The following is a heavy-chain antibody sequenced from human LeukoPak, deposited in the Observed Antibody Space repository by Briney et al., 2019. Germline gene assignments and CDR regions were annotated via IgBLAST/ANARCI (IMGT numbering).Heavy chain of an antibody. D-gene: IGHD1-26*01. CDR2: TYYRSKWYN. CDR1: GDTVSSKNAA. Sequence: SQTLSLTCAISGDTVSSKNAAWNRIRQSPSRGLEWLGRTYYRSKWYNDYAVSVKSRININPDTSKNQFSLQLNSVTPEDTAVYYCAREGVGATMANWGQGTLVTVSS. CDR3: AREGVGATMAN. V-gene: IGHV6-1*01. J-gene: IGHJ4*02.